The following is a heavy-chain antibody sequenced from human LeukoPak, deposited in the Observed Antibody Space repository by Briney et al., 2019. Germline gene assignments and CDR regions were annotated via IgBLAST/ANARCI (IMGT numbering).Heavy chain of an antibody. CDR3: TTEVGVSAAAFDL. CDR2: ISYSGSTI. CDR1: GFTFSDYY. Sequence: GGSLRLSCAASGFTFSDYYMSWIRQAPGKGLESVSYISYSGSTIYYADSVKGRFIISRDNAKNSLYLQMNSLRAEDSAVYYCTTEVGVSAAAFDLWGQGTMVTVSS. J-gene: IGHJ3*01. D-gene: IGHD6-13*01. V-gene: IGHV3-11*01.